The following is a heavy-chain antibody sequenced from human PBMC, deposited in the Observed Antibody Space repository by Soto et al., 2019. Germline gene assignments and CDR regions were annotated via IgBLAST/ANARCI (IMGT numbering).Heavy chain of an antibody. Sequence: SETLSLTCTVSGGSISSYYWSWIRQPAGKGLEWIGRIYTSGSTNYNPSLKSRVTMSVDTSKNQFTLKLSSVTAADTAVYYCARVRRWELGYWFDPWGQGTLVTVSS. D-gene: IGHD1-26*01. CDR3: ARVRRWELGYWFDP. J-gene: IGHJ5*02. CDR1: GGSISSYY. V-gene: IGHV4-4*07. CDR2: IYTSGST.